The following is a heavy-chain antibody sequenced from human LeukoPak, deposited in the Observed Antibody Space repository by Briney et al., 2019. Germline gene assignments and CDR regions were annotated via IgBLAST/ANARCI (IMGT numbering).Heavy chain of an antibody. CDR3: ARGVDFDY. CDR2: INSDGTHR. J-gene: IGHJ4*02. CDR1: GFSFSSYW. V-gene: IGHV3-74*03. Sequence: PGGSLRLSCAGSGFSFSSYWMHWVRQTPAKGLVWVSRINSDGTHRTYADSVKGRFTISRDNANKTLYLQMDSLSAEDTAIYYCARGVDFDYWGQGTQVTVSS. D-gene: IGHD3-16*01.